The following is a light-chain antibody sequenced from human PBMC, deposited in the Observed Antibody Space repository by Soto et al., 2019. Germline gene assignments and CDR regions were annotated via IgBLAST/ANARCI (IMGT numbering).Light chain of an antibody. CDR3: QEYNTNSRT. V-gene: IGKV1-5*03. CDR1: ESIYSW. CDR2: KTS. J-gene: IGKJ1*01. Sequence: IQMTQSPSTLSASVGDTVTITCRASESIYSWLAWYKQIPGKAPQLLTYKTSTLQGGVPSRFSGSGSGAEYTLTISSLQPADFATYFCQEYNTNSRTFGQGT.